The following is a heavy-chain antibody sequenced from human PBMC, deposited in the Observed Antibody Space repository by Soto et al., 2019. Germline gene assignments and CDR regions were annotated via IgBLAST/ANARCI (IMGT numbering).Heavy chain of an antibody. CDR1: GGSIIGFY. J-gene: IGHJ4*02. D-gene: IGHD5-18*01. CDR2: IYYCGTT. Sequence: QVQLQESGPGLVKPSETLSLTCTVSGGSIIGFYWNWIRQPLGKGLEWLGYIYYCGTTNYNPSSKSRVNLSVDTSKKQFSLRLSYVTAADTAIYYCASGSRGYSYEDYWGQGTLVTVS. CDR3: ASGSRGYSYEDY. V-gene: IGHV4-59*01.